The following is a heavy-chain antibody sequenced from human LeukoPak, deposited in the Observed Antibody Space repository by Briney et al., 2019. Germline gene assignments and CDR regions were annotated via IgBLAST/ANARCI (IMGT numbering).Heavy chain of an antibody. D-gene: IGHD3-10*01. CDR2: IYYSGST. V-gene: IGHV4-30-4*08. J-gene: IGHJ4*02. CDR1: GGSISSGGYY. CDR3: AREGITMVRGVMNYYFDY. Sequence: PSETLSLTCTVSGGSISSGGYYWSWIRQPPGKGLEWIGYIYYSGSTYYNPSLKSRVTISVDTSKNQFSLKLSSVTAADTAVYYCAREGITMVRGVMNYYFDYWGQGTLVTVSS.